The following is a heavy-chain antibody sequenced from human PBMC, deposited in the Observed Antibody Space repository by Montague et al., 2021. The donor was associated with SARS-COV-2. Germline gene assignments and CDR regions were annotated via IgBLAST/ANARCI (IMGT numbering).Heavy chain of an antibody. D-gene: IGHD3-22*01. V-gene: IGHV3-23*01. J-gene: IGHJ4*02. CDR2: ISDSGGST. Sequence: SLRLSCAASGFTFSSYAMSWVRQAPGKGLEWVSGISDSGGSTYYADSVKGRFTISRDNSKNTLYLQMNSLRAEDTAVYYCAKGGERITMIAVVITLADFDDWGQGTLVTVSS. CDR3: AKGGERITMIAVVITLADFDD. CDR1: GFTFSSYA.